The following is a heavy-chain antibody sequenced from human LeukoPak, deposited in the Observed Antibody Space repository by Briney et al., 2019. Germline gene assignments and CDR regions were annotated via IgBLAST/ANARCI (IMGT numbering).Heavy chain of an antibody. V-gene: IGHV4-34*01. Sequence: SETLSLTCAVYGGSFSGYYWSWIRQPPGKGLEWIGEVNQSGSTNYNPSLKSRVTISVDTSKNQFSLKLSSVTAADTAVYYCARGYCSSTSCYLGVIGFDPWGQGTLVTVSS. J-gene: IGHJ5*02. CDR1: GGSFSGYY. D-gene: IGHD2-2*01. CDR3: ARGYCSSTSCYLGVIGFDP. CDR2: VNQSGST.